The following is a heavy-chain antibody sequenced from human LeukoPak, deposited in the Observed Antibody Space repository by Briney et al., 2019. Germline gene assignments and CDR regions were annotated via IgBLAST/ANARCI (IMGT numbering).Heavy chain of an antibody. Sequence: GGSLRLSCAASGFTFSNYGMHWVRQAPGKGLEWVANIKEDGSEKYYVDSVKGRFTISRDNGKNSLYLQMNSLRAEDTAVYFCAREGTDYWGQGTLVTVAS. V-gene: IGHV3-7*05. J-gene: IGHJ4*02. D-gene: IGHD1-1*01. CDR1: GFTFSNYG. CDR3: AREGTDY. CDR2: IKEDGSEK.